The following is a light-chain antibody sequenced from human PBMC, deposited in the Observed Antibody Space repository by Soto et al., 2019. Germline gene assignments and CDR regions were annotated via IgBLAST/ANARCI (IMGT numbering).Light chain of an antibody. V-gene: IGKV3-11*01. J-gene: IGKJ5*01. CDR3: QQRHMWPIT. CDR1: QSFRGL. CDR2: DAY. Sequence: EVVLRQSPVTLSLSPGERATLSGRASQSFRGLLAWYQQKPGQAPRLLIYDAYNRATGIPPRFSGSGSGTDFTLTISGLEPEDSAVYYCQQRHMWPITFGQGTRLEI.